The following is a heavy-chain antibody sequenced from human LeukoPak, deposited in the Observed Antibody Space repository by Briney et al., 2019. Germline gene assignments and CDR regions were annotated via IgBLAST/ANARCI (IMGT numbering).Heavy chain of an antibody. D-gene: IGHD6-19*01. Sequence: GGSLRLSCAASGFTFSSYSMNWVRQAPGKGLEWISYISSSSTIYYVDSVKGRFTISRDNAKNSLYLQMNSLRAEDTAVYYCAREDGSGWYFFDYWGQGTLVTVSS. J-gene: IGHJ4*02. CDR2: ISSSSTI. CDR3: AREDGSGWYFFDY. CDR1: GFTFSSYS. V-gene: IGHV3-48*04.